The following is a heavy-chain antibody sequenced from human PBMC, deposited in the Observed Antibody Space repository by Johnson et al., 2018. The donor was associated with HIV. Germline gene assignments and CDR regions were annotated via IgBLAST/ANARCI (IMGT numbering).Heavy chain of an antibody. V-gene: IGHV3-30*04. J-gene: IGHJ3*02. D-gene: IGHD3-10*01. CDR1: GFTFSSYP. CDR3: AKESRGAPGAFDI. Sequence: QVQLVESGGGVVQPGRSLRLSCAASGFTFSSYPMHWVRQAPGKGLEWVAVISSDGSNKYYADSVKGQFTNSRDKSKKPLYLQMNSLRAEDTAVYYCAKESRGAPGAFDIWGQGTMVTVSS. CDR2: ISSDGSNK.